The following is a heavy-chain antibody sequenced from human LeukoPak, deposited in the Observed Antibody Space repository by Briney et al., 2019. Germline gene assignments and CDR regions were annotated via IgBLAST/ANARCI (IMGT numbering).Heavy chain of an antibody. CDR3: ARAGGSSHFDY. V-gene: IGHV1-2*02. D-gene: IGHD1-26*01. Sequence: ASVKVSCKASGYTFTGYYMHWVRQAPGQGLEWMGWINPNSGVANYAQKFQGRVTMTRDTSISTAYMELSRLRSDDTAVYYCARAGGSSHFDYWGQGTLVTVSS. CDR1: GYTFTGYY. CDR2: INPNSGVA. J-gene: IGHJ4*02.